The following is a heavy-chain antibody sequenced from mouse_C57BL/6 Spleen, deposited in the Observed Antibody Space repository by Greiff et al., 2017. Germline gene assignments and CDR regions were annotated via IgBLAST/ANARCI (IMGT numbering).Heavy chain of an antibody. J-gene: IGHJ1*03. D-gene: IGHD2-4*01. CDR3: ARHEDDYDGWYFDV. V-gene: IGHV5-12*01. CDR1: GFTFSDYY. Sequence: DVHLVESGGGLVQPGGSLKLSCAASGFTFSDYYMYWVRQTPEKRLEWVAYISNGGGSTYYPDTVKGRFTISRDNAKNTLYLQMSRLKSEDTAMYYCARHEDDYDGWYFDVWGTGTTVTVSS. CDR2: ISNGGGST.